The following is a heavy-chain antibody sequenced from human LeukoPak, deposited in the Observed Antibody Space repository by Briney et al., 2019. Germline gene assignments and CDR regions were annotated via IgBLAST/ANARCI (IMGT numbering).Heavy chain of an antibody. V-gene: IGHV3-23*01. Sequence: GGSLRLSCAASGFTLSSYAMSWVRQAPGKGLEWVSAISVSGNTYHADSVKGRFTISRGNAKNSVYLQMNSLRAEDTAVYYCARDIKGQYQDAFDIWGQGTMVTVSS. CDR1: GFTLSSYA. D-gene: IGHD2-2*01. J-gene: IGHJ3*02. CDR2: ISVSGNT. CDR3: ARDIKGQYQDAFDI.